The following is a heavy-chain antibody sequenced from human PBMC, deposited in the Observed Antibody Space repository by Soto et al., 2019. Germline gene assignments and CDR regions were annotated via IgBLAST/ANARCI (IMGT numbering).Heavy chain of an antibody. CDR1: GFTFSSYS. CDR3: ARDYYDILTGYYHTAESQVDY. J-gene: IGHJ4*02. D-gene: IGHD3-9*01. Sequence: GGSLRLSCAASGFTFSSYSMNWVRQAPGKGLEWVSYISSSSSTIYYADSVKGRFTISRDNAKNSLYLQMNSLRAEDTAVYYCARDYYDILTGYYHTAESQVDYWGQGTLVTVSS. CDR2: ISSSSSTI. V-gene: IGHV3-48*01.